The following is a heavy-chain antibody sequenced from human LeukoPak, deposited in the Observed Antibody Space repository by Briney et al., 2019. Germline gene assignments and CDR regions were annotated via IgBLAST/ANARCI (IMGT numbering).Heavy chain of an antibody. Sequence: GGSLRLSCAASGFTFSSYAMSWVRQAPGKGLEWVSVISGNGAGTYYADSVKGRFTISRDNSKNTLYLQMNSLRAEDTAVYYCAKALGWGAASDYWGQGTLVTVSS. CDR3: AKALGWGAASDY. V-gene: IGHV3-23*01. CDR2: ISGNGAGT. CDR1: GFTFSSYA. J-gene: IGHJ4*02. D-gene: IGHD3-16*01.